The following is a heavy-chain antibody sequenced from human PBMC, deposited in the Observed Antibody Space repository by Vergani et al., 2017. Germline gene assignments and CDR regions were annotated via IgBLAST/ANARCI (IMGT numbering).Heavy chain of an antibody. CDR3: ARDPEVGLRYFDWLGSWFDP. Sequence: QVQLVQSGAEVKKPGSSVKVSCKASGGTFSSYAISWVRQAPGQGLEWMGGIIPIFGTANYAQKFQGRVTITADESTSTAYMELSSLRSEDTAVYYCARDPEVGLRYFDWLGSWFDPRGQGTLVTVSS. V-gene: IGHV1-69*13. D-gene: IGHD3-9*01. J-gene: IGHJ5*02. CDR1: GGTFSSYA. CDR2: IIPIFGTA.